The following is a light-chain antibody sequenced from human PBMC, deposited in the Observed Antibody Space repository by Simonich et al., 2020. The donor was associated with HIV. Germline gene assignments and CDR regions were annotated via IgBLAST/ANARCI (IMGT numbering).Light chain of an antibody. CDR3: CSYATTTTRV. V-gene: IGLV2-14*01. Sequence: QSALTQPASVSGSPGQSITISCTGTSNDVGGYNYVSWYQQHPGKAPKLMIYDVSKRPSVVSNRFSGSKSGNTASLTISGLQAEDEADYYCCSYATTTTRVFGGGTKLTVL. CDR1: SNDVGGYNY. J-gene: IGLJ3*02. CDR2: DVS.